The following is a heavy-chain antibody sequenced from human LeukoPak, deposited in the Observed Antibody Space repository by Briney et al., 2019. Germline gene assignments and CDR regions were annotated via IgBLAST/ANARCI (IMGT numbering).Heavy chain of an antibody. J-gene: IGHJ4*02. Sequence: GSLRLSCAASGFTFSSFWMHWVRQAPGKGLVWVSRINSVGSSTSYADSVKGRFTISRDNAKNTLYLQMNSLRAEDTAVCYCARERTSGWDAFDVWGQGTLVTVSS. CDR1: GFTFSSFW. D-gene: IGHD6-19*01. V-gene: IGHV3-74*01. CDR3: ARERTSGWDAFDV. CDR2: INSVGSST.